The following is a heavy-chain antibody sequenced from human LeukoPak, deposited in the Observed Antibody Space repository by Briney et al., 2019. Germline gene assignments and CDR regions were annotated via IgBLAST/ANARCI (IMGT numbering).Heavy chain of an antibody. J-gene: IGHJ4*02. V-gene: IGHV1-18*01. CDR2: ISAYNGNT. Sequence: GASVKVSCRASGYTFTSYGISWVRQAPGQGLEWMGWISAYNGNTNYAQKLQGRVTMTTDTSTSTAYMELRSLISDDTAVYYCARDRGYSTSWSFDYWGQGTLVTVSS. CDR3: ARDRGYSTSWSFDY. D-gene: IGHD6-13*01. CDR1: GYTFTSYG.